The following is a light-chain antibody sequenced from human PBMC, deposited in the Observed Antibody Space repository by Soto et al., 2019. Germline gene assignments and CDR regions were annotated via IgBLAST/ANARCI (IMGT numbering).Light chain of an antibody. CDR2: EGN. CDR3: CSFAGSGTYV. J-gene: IGLJ1*01. V-gene: IGLV2-23*01. CDR1: SSDIGSYNL. Sequence: QSALTQPASVSGSPGQSITISCAGTSSDIGSYNLVSWYRHHPGKAPTLMIYEGNKRPSGVSTRFSGSRSANTASLTISGLQPEDEADYYCCSFAGSGTYVFGTGTKLTVL.